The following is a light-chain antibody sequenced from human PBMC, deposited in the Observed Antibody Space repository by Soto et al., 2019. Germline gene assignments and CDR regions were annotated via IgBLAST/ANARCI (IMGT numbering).Light chain of an antibody. CDR3: QQYVGLPPT. CDR1: QSVSSSH. Sequence: EIVLTQSPGTLSLSPGETATLSCGASQSVSSSHIAWYQQKPGQSPRLLIDGASSRASGIPDRFSGSGSGTDFTLTISRLEPEDFAVYYCQQYVGLPPTFGQGTKVEIK. J-gene: IGKJ1*01. CDR2: GAS. V-gene: IGKV3-20*01.